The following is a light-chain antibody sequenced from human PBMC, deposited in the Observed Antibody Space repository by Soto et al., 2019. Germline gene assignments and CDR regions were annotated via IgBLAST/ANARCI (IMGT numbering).Light chain of an antibody. V-gene: IGKV3-15*01. CDR2: GAS. CDR3: QQYNDWFT. Sequence: EIVMTQSPATLSVSPGERATLSCRASQSVNSNLAWYQQKPGQAPRLLIYGASTRATGIPARFSGSGSGTEFTLTINSLQSEDFAFYYCQQYNDWFTFGPGTKVDIK. CDR1: QSVNSN. J-gene: IGKJ3*01.